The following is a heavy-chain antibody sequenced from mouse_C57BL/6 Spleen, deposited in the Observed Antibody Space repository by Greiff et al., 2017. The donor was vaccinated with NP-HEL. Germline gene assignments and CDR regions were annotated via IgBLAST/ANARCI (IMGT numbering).Heavy chain of an antibody. Sequence: EVKLVESGGGLVKPGGSLKLSCAASGFTFSSYAMSWVRQTPEKRLEWVATISDGGSYTYYPDNVKGRFTISRDNAKNNLYLQMSHLKSEDTAMYYCARDLITTKDLAYWGQGTLVTVSA. D-gene: IGHD2-4*01. V-gene: IGHV5-4*01. CDR3: ARDLITTKDLAY. CDR1: GFTFSSYA. CDR2: ISDGGSYT. J-gene: IGHJ3*01.